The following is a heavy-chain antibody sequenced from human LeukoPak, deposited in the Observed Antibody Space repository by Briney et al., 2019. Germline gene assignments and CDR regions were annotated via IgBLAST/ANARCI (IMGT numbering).Heavy chain of an antibody. J-gene: IGHJ4*02. V-gene: IGHV3-30-3*01. Sequence: GGSLRLSCAASGFTFSSYAMHWVRQAPGKGLEWVAVISYDGSNKYYADSVKGRFTISRDNSKNTLYLQMNSLRAEDTAVYYCASGAVFRPGDYWGQGTLVTVSS. D-gene: IGHD3-10*01. CDR2: ISYDGSNK. CDR1: GFTFSSYA. CDR3: ASGAVFRPGDY.